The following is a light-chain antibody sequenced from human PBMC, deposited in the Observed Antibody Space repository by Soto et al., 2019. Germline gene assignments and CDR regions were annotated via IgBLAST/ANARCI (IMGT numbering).Light chain of an antibody. Sequence: QSALTQPRSVSGSPGQSVAISCTGTSSDVGGYNFVSWYQQHPGKAPKLIIYEVSKRPSGVPDRFSGSKSGNTASLTLSGLQADEEDDYYCCSYAGSYTPWVFGGGTKLTVL. V-gene: IGLV2-11*01. J-gene: IGLJ3*02. CDR2: EVS. CDR3: CSYAGSYTPWV. CDR1: SSDVGGYNF.